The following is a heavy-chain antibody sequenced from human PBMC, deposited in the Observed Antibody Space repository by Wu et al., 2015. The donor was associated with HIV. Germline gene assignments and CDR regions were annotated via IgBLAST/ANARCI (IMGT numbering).Heavy chain of an antibody. D-gene: IGHD3-10*01. J-gene: IGHJ6*02. Sequence: QVQLVQSGPEVGKPGSSVKVSCRASGGTFRNSAVNWVRQAPGQGLECMGRFIPIRGTTNYVQKFQGRVTLTADEGTSTIFMEVSSLRYEDTAVYYCAKNPVNRLGDYDYYGMDVWGQGTTVTASS. CDR3: AKNPVNRLGDYDYYGMDV. V-gene: IGHV1-69*11. CDR1: GGTFRNSA. CDR2: FIPIRGTT.